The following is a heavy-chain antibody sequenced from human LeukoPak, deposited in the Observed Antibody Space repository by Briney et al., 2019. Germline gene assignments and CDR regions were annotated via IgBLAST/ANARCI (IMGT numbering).Heavy chain of an antibody. CDR1: GGSFSGYY. V-gene: IGHV4-34*01. CDR2: VNHSGST. Sequence: SETLSLTCAVYGGSFSGYYWSWIRQPPGKGLEWIGEVNHSGSTNYNPSLKSRVTISVDTSKNQFSLKLSSVTAADTAVYYCARAGIAAAGTFQHWGQGTLVTVSS. J-gene: IGHJ1*01. CDR3: ARAGIAAAGTFQH. D-gene: IGHD6-13*01.